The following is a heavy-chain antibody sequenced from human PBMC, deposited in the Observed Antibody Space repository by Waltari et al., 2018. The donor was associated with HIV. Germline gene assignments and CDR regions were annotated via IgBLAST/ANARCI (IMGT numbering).Heavy chain of an antibody. V-gene: IGHV4-61*02. J-gene: IGHJ6*02. CDR2: VYNSGNT. D-gene: IGHD2-2*01. CDR1: GVSIGTGSYS. Sequence: QVLLQESGPGRLKPSETLSLTCSVSGVSIGTGSYSWTWVRQSAGRAMEWIGRVYNSGNTNHSPSLRGRGTISIDTSKNQFSLKLSSVTAADTAVYFCARDHAVVLSSNPRQSVYYYYGMDVWGQGTTVTVSS. CDR3: ARDHAVVLSSNPRQSVYYYYGMDV.